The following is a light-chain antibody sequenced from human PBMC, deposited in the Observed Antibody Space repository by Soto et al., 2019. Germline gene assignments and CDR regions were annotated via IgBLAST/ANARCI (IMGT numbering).Light chain of an antibody. CDR3: QQRRNWPPLT. J-gene: IGKJ4*01. V-gene: IGKV3-11*01. CDR1: QNVSSY. CDR2: DAS. Sequence: EIVLTQSPATLSLSPGERATLSCRASQNVSSYLAWYQQKPGQAPRLLIYDASNRATGTPARFSGSGSGTDFSLTISSLEPEDFAVYYCQQRRNWPPLTFGGGTKVEIK.